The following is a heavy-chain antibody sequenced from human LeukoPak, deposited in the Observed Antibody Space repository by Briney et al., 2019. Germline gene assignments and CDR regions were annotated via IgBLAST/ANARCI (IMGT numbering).Heavy chain of an antibody. CDR2: INSDGSST. CDR3: ARVIGLGYCSSTSCYPADYYFDY. V-gene: IGHV3-74*01. CDR1: GFTFSSYW. Sequence: PGGSLRLSCAASGFTFSSYWMHWVRQAPGKGLVWVSRINSDGSSTSYADSVKGRFTISRDNAKNTLYLQMNSLRSDDTAVYYCARVIGLGYCSSTSCYPADYYFDYWGQGTLVTVSS. D-gene: IGHD2-2*01. J-gene: IGHJ4*02.